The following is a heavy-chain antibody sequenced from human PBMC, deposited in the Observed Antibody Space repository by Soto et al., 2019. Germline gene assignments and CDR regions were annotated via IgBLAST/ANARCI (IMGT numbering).Heavy chain of an antibody. CDR2: ISGSGGST. Sequence: GGSLRLSCAASGFTFSSYAMSWVRQAPGKGLEWVSAISGSGGSTYYADSVKGRFTISRDNSKNTLYLQMNSLRAEDTAVYYCAKAQGYFTSSNLDYWGQGTLVTVSS. CDR3: AKAQGYFTSSNLDY. D-gene: IGHD6-19*01. J-gene: IGHJ4*02. V-gene: IGHV3-23*01. CDR1: GFTFSSYA.